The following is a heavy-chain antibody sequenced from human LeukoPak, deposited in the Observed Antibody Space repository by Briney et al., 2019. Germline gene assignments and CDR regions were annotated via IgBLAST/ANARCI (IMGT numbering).Heavy chain of an antibody. CDR3: ASHMTGRYSSNFDY. D-gene: IGHD6-13*01. CDR2: IYYSGST. J-gene: IGHJ4*02. Sequence: KPSETLSLTCTVSGGSISSSSYHWGCIRQPPGKGLEWIGTIYYSGSTYYNPSLESRVNISVDTSKNQFSLRLSSVTAADTAVYYCASHMTGRYSSNFDYWGQGALVTVSS. CDR1: GGSISSSSYH. V-gene: IGHV4-39*07.